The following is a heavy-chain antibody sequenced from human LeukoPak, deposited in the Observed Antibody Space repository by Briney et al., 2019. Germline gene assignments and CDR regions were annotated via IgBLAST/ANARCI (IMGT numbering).Heavy chain of an antibody. CDR3: ARGIVVVVGASDHFDY. D-gene: IGHD2-15*01. J-gene: IGHJ4*02. V-gene: IGHV3-7*01. CDR2: ISPDRGDK. CDR1: GFTFSTYW. Sequence: PGGSLRLSCVASGFTFSTYWMNWVRQAPGKGLERVGTISPDRGDKYYVDSVKGRFTISRDNAKTSLYLQINSLRADVTALYFCARGIVVVVGASDHFDYWGQGTLITVSS.